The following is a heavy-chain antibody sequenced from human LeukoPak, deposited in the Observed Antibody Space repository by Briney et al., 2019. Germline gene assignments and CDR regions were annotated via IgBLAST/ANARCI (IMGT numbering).Heavy chain of an antibody. CDR2: VYYDGGT. Sequence: PSETLSLTCTVSGVSISSYYWSWIRQPPGKGLEWIGWVYYDGGTSYNPSLKNRVSISVDTSKNQFSLKLSSVTAADTAMYYCARYGSSPATYFDCWGQGPLVTVSS. V-gene: IGHV4-59*01. J-gene: IGHJ4*02. D-gene: IGHD5-18*01. CDR3: ARYGSSPATYFDC. CDR1: GVSISSYY.